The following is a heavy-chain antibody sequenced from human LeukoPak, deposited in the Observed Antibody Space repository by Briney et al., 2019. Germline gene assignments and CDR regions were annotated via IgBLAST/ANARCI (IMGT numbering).Heavy chain of an antibody. D-gene: IGHD2-2*01. J-gene: IGHJ5*02. Sequence: SETLSLTCAVSGYSISSGYYWGWIRQPPGKGLEWIGSIYHSGSTYYNPSLKSRVTISVDTSKNQFSLKLSPVTAADTAVYYCARPHCSSTSCYFDSPFDLWGQGTLVTVSS. CDR3: ARPHCSSTSCYFDSPFDL. CDR1: GYSISSGYY. V-gene: IGHV4-38-2*01. CDR2: IYHSGST.